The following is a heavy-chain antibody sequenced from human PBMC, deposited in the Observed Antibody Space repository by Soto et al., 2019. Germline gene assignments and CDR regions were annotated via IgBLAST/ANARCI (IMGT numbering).Heavy chain of an antibody. CDR1: GDSITSGVHY. CDR2: IFYSGPT. CDR3: ARVWVRCTFGGAPEEWGVDP. Sequence: SETLSLTCTVSGDSITSGVHYWSWIRQLPGKGLEWIGYIFYSGPTYYNPSLKSRVAISVDTSKNQFSLKLNSVTAADTAVYYCARVWVRCTFGGAPEEWGVDPWGAGSLVTYSS. D-gene: IGHD3-16*01. J-gene: IGHJ5*02. V-gene: IGHV4-31*03.